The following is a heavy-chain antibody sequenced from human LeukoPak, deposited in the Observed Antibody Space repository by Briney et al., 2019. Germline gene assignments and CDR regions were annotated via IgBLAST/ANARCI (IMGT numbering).Heavy chain of an antibody. J-gene: IGHJ4*02. CDR1: GFSLSTSGVA. D-gene: IGHD3-10*01. CDR2: ICWDDNK. V-gene: IGHV2-5*02. CDR3: AHIGSDVALVRGVPDY. Sequence: ESGPTLVKPTQPLTLTCTFSGFSLSTSGVAVGWIRQPPGKALEWLSLICWDDNKHYSPSLKSRLAITKDTSKNQVVLTMTNLDPVDTATYYCAHIGSDVALVRGVPDYWGQGTLVTVSS.